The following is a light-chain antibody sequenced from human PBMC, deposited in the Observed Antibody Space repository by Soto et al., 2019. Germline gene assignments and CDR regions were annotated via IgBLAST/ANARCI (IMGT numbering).Light chain of an antibody. V-gene: IGLV1-40*01. CDR1: SSNFGAGYD. CDR3: QSYDGSLSGYV. J-gene: IGLJ1*01. CDR2: GNS. Sequence: QSALTQPPSVSGAPGQRVTISCTGSSSNFGAGYDVHWYQQLPGTAPKLLIYGNSNRPSGVPDRFFGSKPGTSASLAITGLQAEDEADYYCQSYDGSLSGYVFGTGTRSPS.